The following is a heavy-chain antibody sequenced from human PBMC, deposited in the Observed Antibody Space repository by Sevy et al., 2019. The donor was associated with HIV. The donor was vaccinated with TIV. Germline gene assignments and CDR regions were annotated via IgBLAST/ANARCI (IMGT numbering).Heavy chain of an antibody. CDR3: ARVVGATVRGFYY. Sequence: SETLSLTCAVSGDSISSSNWWSWVRQPPGKGLEWIGEIYHSGSTNYNPSLKSRVTISVDKSKNQLSLKLSSVTAADTAMYYCARVVGATVRGFYYWGQGTLVTVSS. J-gene: IGHJ4*02. CDR2: IYHSGST. CDR1: GDSISSSNW. V-gene: IGHV4-4*02. D-gene: IGHD1-26*01.